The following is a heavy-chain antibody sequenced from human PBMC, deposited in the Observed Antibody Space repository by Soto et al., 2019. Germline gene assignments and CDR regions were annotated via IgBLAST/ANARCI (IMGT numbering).Heavy chain of an antibody. CDR2: IYYSGTTT. V-gene: IGHV4-59*12. J-gene: IGHJ4*02. Sequence: SETLSLTCTVSGGSINHYYWTWIRQPPGKGLEWMGYIYYSGTTTNYNPSLKSRATLSVDTAKNQFSLRLASLTAADTAMYYCTRAAIQGHQVEGQPPTSQTLDYWGQGTQVTVSS. D-gene: IGHD1-26*01. CDR1: GGSINHYY. CDR3: TRAAIQGHQVEGQPPTSQTLDY.